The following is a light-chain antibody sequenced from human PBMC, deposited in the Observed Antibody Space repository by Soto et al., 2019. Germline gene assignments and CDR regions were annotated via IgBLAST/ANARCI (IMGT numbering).Light chain of an antibody. CDR2: DTS. CDR3: LLSYSGARQV. J-gene: IGLJ2*01. V-gene: IGLV7-46*01. Sequence: QAVVTQEPSLTVSPGGTVTLTCGSSTGAVTSGHYPYWFQQKPGQAPRTRIYDTSNKHSWTPARFSGSLLGGKAALTLSGAQPEDEAEYYCLLSYSGARQVFGGGTKVTVL. CDR1: TGAVTSGHY.